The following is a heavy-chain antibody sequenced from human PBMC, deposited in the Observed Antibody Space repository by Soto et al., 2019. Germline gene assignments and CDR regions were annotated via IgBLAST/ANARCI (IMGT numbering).Heavy chain of an antibody. CDR3: MAYYYYYYMDV. V-gene: IGHV4-34*01. CDR1: GGSFSGYY. Sequence: SETLSLTCAVYGGSFSGYYWSWIRQPPGKGLEWIGEINHSGSTNYNPSLKSRVTISVDTSKNQFSLTLSSVTAADTAVYYCMAYYYYYYMDVWGKGTTVTVSS. CDR2: INHSGST. J-gene: IGHJ6*03.